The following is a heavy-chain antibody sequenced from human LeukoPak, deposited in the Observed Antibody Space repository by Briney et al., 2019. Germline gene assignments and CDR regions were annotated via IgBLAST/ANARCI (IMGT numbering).Heavy chain of an antibody. CDR1: GGSTSSGSYY. CDR3: ARHSPQQLNAFDI. CDR2: IYTSGST. V-gene: IGHV4-61*02. Sequence: SQTLSLTCTVSGGSTSSGSYYWSWIRQPAGKGLEWIGRIYTSGSTNYNPSLKSRVTISVHTSKNQFSLKLTSVTAADTAVYYCARHSPQQLNAFDIWGQGSLVLVSS. D-gene: IGHD6-13*01. J-gene: IGHJ3*02.